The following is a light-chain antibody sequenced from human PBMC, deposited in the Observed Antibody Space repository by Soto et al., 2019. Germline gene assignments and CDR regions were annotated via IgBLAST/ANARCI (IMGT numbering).Light chain of an antibody. CDR3: CSYAGDNTYV. CDR2: EVS. CDR1: SSDVGNYNL. V-gene: IGLV2-23*02. J-gene: IGLJ1*01. Sequence: SVLTQPASVSGSPGQSITISCSGTSSDVGNYNLVSWYQRHPGKAPKLMIFEVSKWPSGVSHRFSGSKSGNTASLTISGLQADDEADYFCCSYAGDNTYVFGTGTKVTV.